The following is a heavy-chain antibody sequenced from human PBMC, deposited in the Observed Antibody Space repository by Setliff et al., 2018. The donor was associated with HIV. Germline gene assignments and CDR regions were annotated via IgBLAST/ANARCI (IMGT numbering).Heavy chain of an antibody. V-gene: IGHV4-38-2*01. D-gene: IGHD3-3*01. CDR2: INHNGGT. CDR1: RSYISGSYY. J-gene: IGHJ4*02. CDR3: ARGSYRGSGFFVRYFDF. Sequence: LSLTCAVSRSYISGSYYWAWIRQPPGKDLEWIGEINHNGGTNYNPSLKSRVTISVDGSKNQFFLRLTSVTAADTAVYYCARGSYRGSGFFVRYFDFWGQGSLVTVSS.